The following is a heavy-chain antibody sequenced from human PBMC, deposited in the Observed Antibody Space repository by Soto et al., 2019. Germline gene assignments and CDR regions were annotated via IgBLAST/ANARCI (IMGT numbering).Heavy chain of an antibody. V-gene: IGHV1-69*13. J-gene: IGHJ4*02. CDR2: IIPMFGTP. CDR3: ATSEGRGGYSFDY. D-gene: IGHD5-12*01. Sequence: SVKVSCKASGVTFNRQDMRWVRQAPGQGLEWMGGIIPMFGTPHYAEKFQDRVTITADESTGTAYLELSSLTSEDTAVYYCATSEGRGGYSFDYWGPGTLVTVS. CDR1: GVTFNRQD.